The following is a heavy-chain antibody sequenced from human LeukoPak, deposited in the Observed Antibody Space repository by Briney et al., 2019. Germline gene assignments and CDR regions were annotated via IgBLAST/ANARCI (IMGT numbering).Heavy chain of an antibody. Sequence: GGSLRLSCADSGFTFSTYAMHWLRQAPGKGLEWVAVIWYDGSNKYYADSVKGRFTISRDNSRNTLYLQMNSLRAEDTAVYYCARDTRLYYFDSSDFDYWGQGTLVTVSS. D-gene: IGHD3-22*01. J-gene: IGHJ4*02. CDR3: ARDTRLYYFDSSDFDY. V-gene: IGHV3-33*08. CDR2: IWYDGSNK. CDR1: GFTFSTYA.